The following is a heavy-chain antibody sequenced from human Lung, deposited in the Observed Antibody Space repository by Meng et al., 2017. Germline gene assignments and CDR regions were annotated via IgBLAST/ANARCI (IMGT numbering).Heavy chain of an antibody. CDR2: IYHSGST. CDR1: GGSISSSNW. Sequence: GPLPDAGPGLVKPSGTLSLTCAVSGGSISSSNWWSWVRQPPGKGLEWIGEIYHSGSTNYNPSLKSRVTISVDKSKNQFSLKLSSVTAADTAVYYCARGSITMVRGVSVFDPWGQGTLVTVSS. CDR3: ARGSITMVRGVSVFDP. V-gene: IGHV4-4*02. D-gene: IGHD3-10*01. J-gene: IGHJ5*02.